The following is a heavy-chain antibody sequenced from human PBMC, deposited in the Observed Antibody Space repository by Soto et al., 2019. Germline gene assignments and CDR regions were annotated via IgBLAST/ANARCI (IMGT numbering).Heavy chain of an antibody. Sequence: ASVKVSCKASNYTFNMYGISWVRQAPGQGLEWMGWISGYNGNTEYEQKFQGRVTMTTDTSTSTAYMELRSLRADDTAVYYCARVVYYDSSGYYYPWVQGSLVTVSS. V-gene: IGHV1-18*01. CDR3: ARVVYYDSSGYYYP. CDR1: NYTFNMYG. J-gene: IGHJ5*02. CDR2: ISGYNGNT. D-gene: IGHD3-22*01.